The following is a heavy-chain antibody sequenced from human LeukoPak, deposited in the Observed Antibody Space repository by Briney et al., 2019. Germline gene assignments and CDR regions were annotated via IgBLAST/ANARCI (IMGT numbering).Heavy chain of an antibody. J-gene: IGHJ4*02. V-gene: IGHV5-51*01. D-gene: IGHD3-22*01. Sequence: EESLKISCKGSGYSFTSYWICWGRQLGGKGEEWMGIIYPGDSDTRYSPSLQGQVTISADKSISTAYLQWSSLKASDTAMYYCARLKNVYDSSGYFDYWGQGTLVTVSS. CDR1: GYSFTSYW. CDR2: IYPGDSDT. CDR3: ARLKNVYDSSGYFDY.